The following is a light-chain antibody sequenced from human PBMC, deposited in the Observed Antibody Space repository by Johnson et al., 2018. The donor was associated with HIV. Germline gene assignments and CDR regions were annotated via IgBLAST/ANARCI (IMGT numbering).Light chain of an antibody. CDR2: DNN. V-gene: IGLV1-51*01. Sequence: QLVLTQPPSVSAAPGQKVTISCSGSSSNIGNNYVSWYQQLPGTAPKLLIYDNNKRPSGIPDRFSCSKSATSTTLAITALQTGDEADYYCETWDSSLSGVFGTGTTVTVL. CDR1: SSNIGNNY. J-gene: IGLJ1*01. CDR3: ETWDSSLSGV.